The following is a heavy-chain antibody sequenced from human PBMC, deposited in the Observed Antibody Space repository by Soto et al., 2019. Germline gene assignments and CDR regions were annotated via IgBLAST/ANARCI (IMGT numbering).Heavy chain of an antibody. Sequence: PSETLSLTCTVSGGSISSYYWSWIRQPPGKGLEWIGYIYYSGSTNYNPSLKSRVTISVDTSKNQFSLKLSSVTAADTAVYYCARVLSIAAHDYWGQGTLVTAPQ. V-gene: IGHV4-59*01. J-gene: IGHJ4*02. D-gene: IGHD6-6*01. CDR3: ARVLSIAAHDY. CDR2: IYYSGST. CDR1: GGSISSYY.